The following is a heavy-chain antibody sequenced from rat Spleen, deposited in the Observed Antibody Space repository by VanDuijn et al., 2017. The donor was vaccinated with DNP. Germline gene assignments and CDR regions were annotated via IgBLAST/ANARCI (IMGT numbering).Heavy chain of an antibody. CDR1: GFTFSDYY. CDR2: ISYDGGSA. CDR3: TIEGAVYYGLRGGWFAY. V-gene: IGHV5-20*01. J-gene: IGHJ3*01. D-gene: IGHD1-6*01. Sequence: EVQLVESGGGLVQPGRSLKLSCAASGFTFSDYYMAWVRQAPTKGLEWVAYISYDGGSAYNGDSVKGRFTISRDNAKSTLYLQMDSLRSDDTATYYCTIEGAVYYGLRGGWFAYWGQGTLVTVSS.